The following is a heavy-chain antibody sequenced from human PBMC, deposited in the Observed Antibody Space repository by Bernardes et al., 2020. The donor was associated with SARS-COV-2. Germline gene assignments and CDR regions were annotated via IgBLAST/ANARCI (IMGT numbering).Heavy chain of an antibody. CDR2: IYDGGRP. CDR1: GFTVTKNY. Sequence: GGSLRLSCAASGFTVTKNYMSWVRQAPGPGLEWVSHIYDGGRPYYADSVKGRFANSRDNSKNTFNLQVNNLRAEDTGVYYCAVRISGCVYWGKGTLLTGSS. CDR3: AVRISGCVY. V-gene: IGHV3-66*01. D-gene: IGHD2-21*01. J-gene: IGHJ4*02.